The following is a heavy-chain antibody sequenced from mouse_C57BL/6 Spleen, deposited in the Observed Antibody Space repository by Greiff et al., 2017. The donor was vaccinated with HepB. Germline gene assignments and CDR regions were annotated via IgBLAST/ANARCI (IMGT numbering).Heavy chain of an antibody. CDR1: GYAFSSYW. Sequence: QVQLQQSGAELVKPGASVKISCKASGYAFSSYWMNWVKQRPGKGLEWIGQIYPGDGDTNYNGKFKGKATLTADKSSSTAYMQLSSLTSEDSAVYFCARSWYGYAMDYWGQGTSVTVSS. CDR2: IYPGDGDT. J-gene: IGHJ4*01. V-gene: IGHV1-80*01. CDR3: ARSWYGYAMDY. D-gene: IGHD2-14*01.